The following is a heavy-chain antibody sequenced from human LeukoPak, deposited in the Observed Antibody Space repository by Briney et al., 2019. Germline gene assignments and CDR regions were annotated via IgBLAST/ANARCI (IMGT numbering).Heavy chain of an antibody. CDR1: GFTFSSYG. Sequence: GGSLRLSCAASGFTFSSYGMHWVRQAPGKGLEWVAVISYDGGNNYYADSAKGRFTISRDNSKNTLYLQMNSLRAEDTAVYYCARDPRQYSSGWYYFDSWGQGTLVTVSS. J-gene: IGHJ4*02. V-gene: IGHV3-30*03. D-gene: IGHD6-19*01. CDR3: ARDPRQYSSGWYYFDS. CDR2: ISYDGGNN.